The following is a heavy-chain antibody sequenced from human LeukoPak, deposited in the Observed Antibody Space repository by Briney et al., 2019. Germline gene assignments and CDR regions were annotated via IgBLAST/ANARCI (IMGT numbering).Heavy chain of an antibody. CDR1: GFTFSNAW. Sequence: GGSLRLSCAASGFTFSNAWMSWVRQAPGEGLEWVSVLYTGGSSYYADSVKGRSSNTLFLQMKNLRAEDTAIYYCARARSGYSYVLDYWGQGTLVTVSS. CDR2: LYTGGSS. V-gene: IGHV3-66*01. D-gene: IGHD5-18*01. J-gene: IGHJ4*02. CDR3: ARARSGYSYVLDY.